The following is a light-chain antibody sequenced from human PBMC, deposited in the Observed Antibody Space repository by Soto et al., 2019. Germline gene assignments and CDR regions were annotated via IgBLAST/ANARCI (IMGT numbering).Light chain of an antibody. CDR3: WSCTSTRTPVI. CDR1: SSDVGGYNC. V-gene: IGLV2-14*01. CDR2: EVN. Sequence: QSALTQPASVSGSPGQSITISCTGTSSDVGGYNCVSWYQQHPGKAPKLMIYEVNNRPSGVSARFSGSKSGDTASLTISGLQAEDEADYYCWSCTSTRTPVIFGGGTKLTVL. J-gene: IGLJ2*01.